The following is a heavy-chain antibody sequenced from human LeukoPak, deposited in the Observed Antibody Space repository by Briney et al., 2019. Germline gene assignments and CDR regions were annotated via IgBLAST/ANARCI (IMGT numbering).Heavy chain of an antibody. V-gene: IGHV4-39*01. D-gene: IGHD3-22*01. CDR3: ARNYYDSSGYSFVY. CDR1: GGSISSSSYY. Sequence: SETLSLTCTVSGGSISSSSYYWGWIRQPPGKGLEWIGSIYYSGSTYYNPSLKSRVTISVDTSKNQFSLKLSSVTAADTAVYYCARNYYDSSGYSFVYWGQGPLVSVSS. J-gene: IGHJ4*02. CDR2: IYYSGST.